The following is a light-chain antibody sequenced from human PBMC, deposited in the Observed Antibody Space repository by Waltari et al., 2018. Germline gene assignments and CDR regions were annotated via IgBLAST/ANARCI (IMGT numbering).Light chain of an antibody. V-gene: IGLV2-14*01. CDR2: EGN. J-gene: IGLJ2*01. CDR1: SSDVGAYNY. CDR3: SSYTSSSTLG. Sequence: QSALTQPASVSGSPGQSITISCTGTSSDVGAYNYVSWYQQHPGQAPTRLIYEGNNRPSGASKRFAGSKSGTTASMTISGLQAEDEADYYCSSYTSSSTLGFGGGTKLTVL.